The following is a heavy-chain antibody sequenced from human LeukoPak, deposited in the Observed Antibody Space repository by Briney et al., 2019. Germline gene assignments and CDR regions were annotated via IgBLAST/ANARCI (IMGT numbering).Heavy chain of an antibody. CDR3: ARGLAGIDAFDI. V-gene: IGHV1-18*01. CDR2: ISAYNGNT. CDR1: VYTFTSYG. Sequence: GASVNVSCKASVYTFTSYGISWVRQAPGQGLEGMGWISAYNGNTNYAQKLQGRVTMTTDTSTSTAYMELRSLRSDDTAVYYCARGLAGIDAFDIWGQGTMVTVSS. J-gene: IGHJ3*02. D-gene: IGHD6-13*01.